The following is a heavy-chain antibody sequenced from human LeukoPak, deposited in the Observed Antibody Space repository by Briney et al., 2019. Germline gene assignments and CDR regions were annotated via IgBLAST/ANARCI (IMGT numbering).Heavy chain of an antibody. V-gene: IGHV4-39*07. CDR2: IYYSGST. D-gene: IGHD3-9*01. CDR1: GGSISSSSYY. Sequence: PSETLSLTCTVSGGSISSSSYYWGWIRQPPGKGLEWIGSIYYSGSTYYNPSLKSRVTISVDTSKNQFSLKLSSVTAADTAVYYCASRYDEYYYYMDVWGKGTTVTVSS. CDR3: ASRYDEYYYYMDV. J-gene: IGHJ6*03.